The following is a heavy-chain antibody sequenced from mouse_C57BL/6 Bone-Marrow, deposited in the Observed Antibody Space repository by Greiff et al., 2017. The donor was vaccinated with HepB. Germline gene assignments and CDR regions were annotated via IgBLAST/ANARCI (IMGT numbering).Heavy chain of an antibody. Sequence: VQLQESGAELVKPGASVKISCKASGYAFSSYWINWVKQRPGKGLEWIGQIYPGDGDTNYNGKFKGKATLTADKSSSTAYMQLSSLTSEDSAVYFCARGNYDYWGQGTTLTVSS. CDR2: IYPGDGDT. V-gene: IGHV1-80*01. CDR3: ARGNYDY. D-gene: IGHD2-1*01. CDR1: GYAFSSYW. J-gene: IGHJ2*01.